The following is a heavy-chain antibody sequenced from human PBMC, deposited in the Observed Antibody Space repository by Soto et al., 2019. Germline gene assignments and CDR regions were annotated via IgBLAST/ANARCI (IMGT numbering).Heavy chain of an antibody. Sequence: QVQLQQSGPRLVKPSETLSLTCTVSSGPDRSHNWGWIRQPPGRGLEWIGYVYYTGDTPYNPSLRGRVTISADTSTNDISLTLKSVTAADTAVYYCVRQGIDYLHGLVDVWGQGTTVSVSS. V-gene: IGHV4-59*08. J-gene: IGHJ6*02. CDR1: SGPDRSHN. D-gene: IGHD4-17*01. CDR3: VRQGIDYLHGLVDV. CDR2: VYYTGDT.